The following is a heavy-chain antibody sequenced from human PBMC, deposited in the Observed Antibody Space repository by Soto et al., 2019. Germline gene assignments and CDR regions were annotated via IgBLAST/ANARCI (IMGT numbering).Heavy chain of an antibody. J-gene: IGHJ4*02. Sequence: SETLSLTCTVSGGSMSSSNWWNWVRQPPGKGLEWIGETHHSGRTNYNPSLKSRVTISVDKSKNHFSLKLSSVTAADTAVYYRARSEATVLDYWGQGTLVTVSS. CDR1: GGSMSSSNW. CDR2: THHSGRT. CDR3: ARSEATVLDY. V-gene: IGHV4-4*02. D-gene: IGHD4-17*01.